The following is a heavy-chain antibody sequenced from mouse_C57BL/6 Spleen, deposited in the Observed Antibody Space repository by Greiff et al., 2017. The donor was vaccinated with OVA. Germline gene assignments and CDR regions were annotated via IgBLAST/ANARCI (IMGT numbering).Heavy chain of an antibody. CDR1: GYTFTNYW. CDR2: IYPGGGYT. J-gene: IGHJ4*01. Sequence: VKLQQSGAELVRPGTSVKMSCKASGYTFTNYWIGWAKQRPGHGLEWIGDIYPGGGYTNYNEKFKGKATLTADKSSSTAYMQFSSLTSEDSAIYYCARYDYDGPHYYAMDYWGQGTSVTVSS. V-gene: IGHV1-63*01. CDR3: ARYDYDGPHYYAMDY. D-gene: IGHD2-4*01.